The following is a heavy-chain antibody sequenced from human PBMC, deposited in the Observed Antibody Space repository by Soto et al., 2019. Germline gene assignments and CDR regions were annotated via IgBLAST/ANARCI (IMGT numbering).Heavy chain of an antibody. V-gene: IGHV3-7*01. CDR1: GFTFSSYW. CDR2: IKQDGSEK. J-gene: IGHJ3*02. D-gene: IGHD2-15*01. Sequence: GGSLRLSCAASGFTFSSYWMSWVRQAPGKGLEWVANIKQDGSEKYFVYSVKGRFTISRDNAKNSLYLQMNSLRAEDTAVYYCARGACSGGSCLRSDAFDIWGQGTMVTVSS. CDR3: ARGACSGGSCLRSDAFDI.